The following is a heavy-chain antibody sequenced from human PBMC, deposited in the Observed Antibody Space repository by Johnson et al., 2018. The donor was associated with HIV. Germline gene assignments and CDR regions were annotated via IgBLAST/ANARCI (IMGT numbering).Heavy chain of an antibody. D-gene: IGHD3-10*01. CDR2: ISYDGSNK. CDR3: TTGTGYYYGSGSYSHAFDI. Sequence: QVQLVESGGGVVQPGRSLRLSCAASGFTFSSYAMHWVRQAPGKGLEWVAVISYDGSNKYYADSVKGRFTISRDNSKNTLYLQRNSLRAEDTAVYYCTTGTGYYYGSGSYSHAFDIWGQGTMVTVSS. J-gene: IGHJ3*02. V-gene: IGHV3-30-3*01. CDR1: GFTFSSYA.